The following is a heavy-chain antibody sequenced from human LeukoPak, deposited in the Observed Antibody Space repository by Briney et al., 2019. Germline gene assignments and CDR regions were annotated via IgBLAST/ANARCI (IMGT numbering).Heavy chain of an antibody. J-gene: IGHJ3*02. Sequence: PSETLSLTCTVSGGSISSGGYYWSWIRQPAGKGLEWIGNIYYSGSTNYNPSLKSRVTISVDTSKSQFSLKLSSVTAADTAVYYCARDRGVEPHTDAFDIWGQGTMVTVSS. CDR3: ARDRGVEPHTDAFDI. V-gene: IGHV4-61*10. CDR1: GGSISSGGYY. D-gene: IGHD1-1*01. CDR2: IYYSGST.